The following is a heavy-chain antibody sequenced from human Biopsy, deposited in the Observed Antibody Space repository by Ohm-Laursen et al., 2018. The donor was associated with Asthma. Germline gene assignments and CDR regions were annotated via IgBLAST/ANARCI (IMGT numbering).Heavy chain of an antibody. Sequence: SLRLSCAASGLTFTNAWMSWVRQAPGKGLEWVSFIWYDGRKKTYADSVKGRFTISRDNSKNTLYLQMNSLRAEDTAVYYCARKIAARGGMGVWGQGTTVTVSS. CDR3: ARKIAARGGMGV. CDR1: GLTFTNAW. V-gene: IGHV3-33*08. D-gene: IGHD6-6*01. J-gene: IGHJ6*02. CDR2: IWYDGRKK.